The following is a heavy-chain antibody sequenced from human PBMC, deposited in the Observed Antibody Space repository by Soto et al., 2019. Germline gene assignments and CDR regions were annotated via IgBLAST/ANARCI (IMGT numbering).Heavy chain of an antibody. CDR3: TSTLGY. J-gene: IGHJ4*02. Sequence: GSLRLSCAASGFTFSNAWMTWVRQAPGKGLEWVGRIKTKADGESTDYAAPVKGRFTISRDDSKNTLYLQMNSLKTDDTAVYYCTSTLGYWGQGILVTVSS. CDR1: GFTFSNAW. V-gene: IGHV3-15*01. D-gene: IGHD3-16*01. CDR2: IKTKADGEST.